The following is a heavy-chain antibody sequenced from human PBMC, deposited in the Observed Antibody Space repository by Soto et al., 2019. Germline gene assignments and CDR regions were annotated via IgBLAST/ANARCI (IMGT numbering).Heavy chain of an antibody. V-gene: IGHV1-69*06. CDR1: GGAFNNYA. CDR3: ASWSNWNPLYYDGLDV. D-gene: IGHD1-20*01. J-gene: IGHJ6*02. Sequence: QVQLLQSGAEVKKPGSSVKVSCKVSGGAFNNYALNWVRHGPGQGLEWLGGIIPLHNTSNYSLTFLGRVTVTAEISSNTVYMELNSLTSDDTATYYCASWSNWNPLYYDGLDVWGPWTTVTFSS. CDR2: IIPLHNTS.